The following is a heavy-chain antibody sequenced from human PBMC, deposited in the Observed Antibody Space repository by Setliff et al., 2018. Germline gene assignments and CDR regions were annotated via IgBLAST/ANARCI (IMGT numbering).Heavy chain of an antibody. V-gene: IGHV3-11*01. D-gene: IGHD3-3*01. CDR3: ARGYRGYYSFWSGSQGANWFDP. J-gene: IGHJ5*02. CDR1: GFTFSDYY. CDR2: ISRGGNTI. Sequence: RLSCAASGFTFSDYYMTWIRQAPGKGLEWVSYISRGGNTIYYADSVKGRFTISRDNARDSLFLQMNTLRAEDTAVYYCARGYRGYYSFWSGSQGANWFDPWGQGALVTVSS.